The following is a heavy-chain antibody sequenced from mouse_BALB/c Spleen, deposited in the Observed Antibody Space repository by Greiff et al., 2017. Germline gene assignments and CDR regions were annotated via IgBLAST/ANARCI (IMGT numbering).Heavy chain of an antibody. CDR1: GFTFTDYY. Sequence: DVHLVESGGGLVQPGGSLRLSCATSGFTFTDYYMSWVRQPPGKALEWLGFIRNKANGYTTEYSASVKGRFTISRDNSQSILYLQMNTLRAEDSATYYCASEGPRAGDRFAYWGQGTLVTVSA. J-gene: IGHJ3*01. V-gene: IGHV7-3*02. CDR2: IRNKANGYTT. CDR3: ASEGPRAGDRFAY. D-gene: IGHD3-1*01.